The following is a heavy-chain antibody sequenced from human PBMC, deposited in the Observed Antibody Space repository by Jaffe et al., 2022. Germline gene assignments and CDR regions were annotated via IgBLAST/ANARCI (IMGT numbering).Heavy chain of an antibody. V-gene: IGHV5-51*01. Sequence: EVQLVQSGAEVKKPGESLKISCKGSGYSFTSYWIGWVRQMPGKGLEWMGIIYPGDSDTRYSPSFQGQVTISADKSISTAYLQWSSLKASDTAMYYCVRHLGYGDPFPLLGETPYNWFDPWGQGTLVTVSS. J-gene: IGHJ5*02. CDR2: IYPGDSDT. D-gene: IGHD4-17*01. CDR3: VRHLGYGDPFPLLGETPYNWFDP. CDR1: GYSFTSYW.